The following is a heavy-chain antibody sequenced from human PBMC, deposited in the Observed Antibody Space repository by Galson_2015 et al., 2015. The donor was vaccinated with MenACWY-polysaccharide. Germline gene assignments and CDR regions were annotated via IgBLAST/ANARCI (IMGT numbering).Heavy chain of an antibody. J-gene: IGHJ3*02. Sequence: FLRLSCAASGSRFSNSGMHWVRQAPGKGLEWVAVIQYDGSNKVYADSVKGRFTISRDSSKNTVFLEMNTLGVEDTAVYYCAREGSRIVFHAFDIWGQGTMVTVSS. V-gene: IGHV3-33*01. D-gene: IGHD2-2*01. CDR3: AREGSRIVFHAFDI. CDR1: GSRFSNSG. CDR2: IQYDGSNK.